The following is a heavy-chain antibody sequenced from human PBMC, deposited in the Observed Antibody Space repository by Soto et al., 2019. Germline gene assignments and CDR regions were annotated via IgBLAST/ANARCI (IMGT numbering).Heavy chain of an antibody. J-gene: IGHJ5*02. CDR2: IIPIFGTA. D-gene: IGHD2-15*01. Sequence: QVQLVQSGAEVKKPGSSVKVSCKASGGTFSSYAISWVRQAPGQGLEWMGGIIPIFGTANYAQKFQGRVTITADESTSTADMELRSLRSEDTAVYYCARARGLYCSGGSCYSTYNWFDPWGQGTLVTVSS. V-gene: IGHV1-69*01. CDR1: GGTFSSYA. CDR3: ARARGLYCSGGSCYSTYNWFDP.